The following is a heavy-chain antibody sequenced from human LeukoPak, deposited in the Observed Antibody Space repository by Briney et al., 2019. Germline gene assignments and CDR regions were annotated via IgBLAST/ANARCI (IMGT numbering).Heavy chain of an antibody. CDR1: GYTFTNYV. V-gene: IGHV1-18*01. CDR3: AKGTYYYGSGSYYKSYYMDV. CDR2: ISAYNGNT. Sequence: GASVKVSCKASGYTFTNYVISWVRQAPGQGLEWMGWISAYNGNTNYAQKLQGRVTMTRNTSISTAYMELSRLRSDDTALYYCAKGTYYYGSGSYYKSYYMDVWGKGTTVTISS. J-gene: IGHJ6*03. D-gene: IGHD3-10*01.